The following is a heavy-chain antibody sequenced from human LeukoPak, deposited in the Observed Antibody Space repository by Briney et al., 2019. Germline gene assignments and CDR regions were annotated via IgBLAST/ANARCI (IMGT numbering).Heavy chain of an antibody. CDR3: ARAHYDISNGSYLDY. J-gene: IGHJ4*02. CDR2: IYYSGST. D-gene: IGHD3-9*01. Sequence: SETLSLTCTVSGGSISRGGYYWTWIRQYPEKGLEWIGYIYYSGSTYYNPSPKTRLTISIDTSKNQFSLNLYSLTSADPAAQYCARAHYDISNGSYLDYWGQGILVSVSS. V-gene: IGHV4-31*03. CDR1: GGSISRGGYY.